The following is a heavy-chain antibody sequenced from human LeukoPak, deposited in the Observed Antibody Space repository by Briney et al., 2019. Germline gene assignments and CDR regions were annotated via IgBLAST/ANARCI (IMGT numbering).Heavy chain of an antibody. CDR1: GYTFTNYY. Sequence: ASVKVSCKASGYTFTNYYMHWVRQAPGQRLEWMGIINPNDGRPSYAQKFQGRVTMTRDTSTNTVYMELSSLRSEDTAVYYCAREGLAGGHDYWGQGTLVTVSS. V-gene: IGHV1-46*01. J-gene: IGHJ4*02. CDR2: INPNDGRP. CDR3: AREGLAGGHDY. D-gene: IGHD1-26*01.